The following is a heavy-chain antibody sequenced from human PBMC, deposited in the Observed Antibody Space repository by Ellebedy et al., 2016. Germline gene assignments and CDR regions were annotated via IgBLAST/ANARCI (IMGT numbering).Heavy chain of an antibody. J-gene: IGHJ4*02. CDR2: ISGSGDKT. CDR1: GFTFSNFF. CDR3: RPGHYFDH. Sequence: GESLKISXAASGFTFSNFFMSWVRQAPGKGLEWVSTISGSGDKTDFADSVRGRFTISRDNSQDTLYLYMRSLRAEDTAVYYCRPGHYFDHWGQGTLVTVSS. V-gene: IGHV3-23*01.